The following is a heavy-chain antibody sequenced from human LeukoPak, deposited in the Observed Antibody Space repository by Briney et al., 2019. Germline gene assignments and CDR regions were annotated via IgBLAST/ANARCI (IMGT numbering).Heavy chain of an antibody. CDR3: TRLLAVAGCA. CDR2: INHSGIT. Sequence: PSETLSLTCAVYGGSFSGYYWSWIRQPPGKGLEWIGEINHSGITNYNPSLKSRVTISLDTSKNQLSLKVSSVTAADTAVYYCTRLLAVAGCAWGQGARVTVSS. J-gene: IGHJ5*02. CDR1: GGSFSGYY. V-gene: IGHV4-34*01. D-gene: IGHD6-19*01.